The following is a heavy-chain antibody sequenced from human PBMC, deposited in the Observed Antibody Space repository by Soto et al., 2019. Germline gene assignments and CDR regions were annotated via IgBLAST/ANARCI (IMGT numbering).Heavy chain of an antibody. D-gene: IGHD7-27*01. CDR1: GFILNNYA. CDR3: VKRGRNWGAFDF. J-gene: IGHJ3*01. Sequence: VQLLESGGDLVQPGGSLRLSCVASGFILNNYAMSWVRQAPGKGLEWVSTIGGTDGDSDGVPWYEDSVKGRLTISSDSSANTLFLHMDNLRAEDSALYYCVKRGRNWGAFDFWGQGTTVVVSS. CDR2: IGGTDGDSDGVP. V-gene: IGHV3-23*01.